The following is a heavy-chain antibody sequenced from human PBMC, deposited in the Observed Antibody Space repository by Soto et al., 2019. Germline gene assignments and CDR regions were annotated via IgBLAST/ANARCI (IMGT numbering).Heavy chain of an antibody. V-gene: IGHV3-21*06. J-gene: IGHJ4*02. CDR3: ARESEDLTSNFDY. CDR1: GFTFTRYS. CDR2: ISSTTNYI. Sequence: GGSLRLSCAASGFTFTRYSMNWVRQAPGKGLEWVSSISSTTNYIYYGDSMKGRFTISRDNAKNSLYLEMNSLRAEDTAGYYCARESEDLTSNFDYWGQGTLVTVSS.